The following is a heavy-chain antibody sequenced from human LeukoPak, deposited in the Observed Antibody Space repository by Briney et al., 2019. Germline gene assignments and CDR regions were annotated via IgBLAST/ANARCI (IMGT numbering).Heavy chain of an antibody. V-gene: IGHV4-59*01. Sequence: SQTLSLTCTVSGGSISSYYWSWIRQPPGKGLEWIGYIYYSGSTNYNPSLKSRVTISLDTSKNQFSLKPSSVTAADTAVYYCARDLSTTGTTCWFDPWGQGTLVTVSS. J-gene: IGHJ5*02. CDR3: ARDLSTTGTTCWFDP. CDR1: GGSISSYY. D-gene: IGHD1-1*01. CDR2: IYYSGST.